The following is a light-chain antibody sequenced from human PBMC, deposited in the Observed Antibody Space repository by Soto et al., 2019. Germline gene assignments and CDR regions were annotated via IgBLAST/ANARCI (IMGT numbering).Light chain of an antibody. Sequence: EIVLTQSPGTPSLSPGERATLSCRASQSVGSSYLAWYQQEPGQAPRLLIYGASSRATGIPDRFSGSGSGTDFTLTISRLEPEDFAVYYCQQYGSSPWTFGQGTKVEIK. CDR1: QSVGSSY. J-gene: IGKJ1*01. V-gene: IGKV3-20*01. CDR2: GAS. CDR3: QQYGSSPWT.